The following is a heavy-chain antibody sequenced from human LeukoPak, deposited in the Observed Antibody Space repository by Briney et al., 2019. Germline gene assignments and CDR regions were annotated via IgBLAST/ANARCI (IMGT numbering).Heavy chain of an antibody. J-gene: IGHJ3*02. CDR2: INSDGSST. Sequence: GGSLRLSCAASGFTFSSYWMHWVRQAPGKGLVWVSRINSDGSSTSYADSVKGRFTISRDNAKNTLYLQMNSLRAEDTAVYYCAREGAYCGGDCPRGDAFDIWGQGTMVTVSS. D-gene: IGHD2-21*02. CDR3: AREGAYCGGDCPRGDAFDI. V-gene: IGHV3-74*01. CDR1: GFTFSSYW.